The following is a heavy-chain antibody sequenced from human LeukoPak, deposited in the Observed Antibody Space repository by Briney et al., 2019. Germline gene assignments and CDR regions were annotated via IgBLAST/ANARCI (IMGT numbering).Heavy chain of an antibody. D-gene: IGHD5-18*01. CDR2: INHSGST. CDR3: ARGDGQLWQGYYFDY. J-gene: IGHJ4*02. Sequence: SETQSLTCAVYGGSFSGYYWSWIRQPPGKGLEWIGEINHSGSTNYNPSLKSRVTVSVDTSKNQFSLKLSSVTAADTAVYYCARGDGQLWQGYYFDYWGQGTLVTVSS. V-gene: IGHV4-34*01. CDR1: GGSFSGYY.